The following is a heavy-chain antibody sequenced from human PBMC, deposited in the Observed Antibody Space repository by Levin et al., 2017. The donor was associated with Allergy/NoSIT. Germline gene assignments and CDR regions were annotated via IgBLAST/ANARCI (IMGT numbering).Heavy chain of an antibody. V-gene: IGHV1-18*01. J-gene: IGHJ4*02. CDR1: GYTFTSYG. D-gene: IGHD3-3*01. CDR3: ARDNSVDFWSGYPIDY. CDR2: ISAYNGNT. Sequence: ASVKVSCKASGYTFTSYGISWVRQAPGQGLEWMGWISAYNGNTNYAQKLQGRVTMTTDTSTSTAYMELRSLRSDDTAVYYCARDNSVDFWSGYPIDYWGQGTLVTVSS.